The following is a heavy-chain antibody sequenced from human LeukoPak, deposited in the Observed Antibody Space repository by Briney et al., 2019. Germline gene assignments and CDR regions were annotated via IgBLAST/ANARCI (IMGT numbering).Heavy chain of an antibody. D-gene: IGHD5-24*01. Sequence: SETLSLTCTVPGGSISSYYWSWIRQPPGKGLEWIGYIYYSGSTNYNPSLKSRVTISVDTSKNQFSLKLSSVTAADTAVYYCASADKDGLFDYWGQGTLVTVSS. V-gene: IGHV4-59*01. J-gene: IGHJ4*02. CDR2: IYYSGST. CDR3: ASADKDGLFDY. CDR1: GGSISSYY.